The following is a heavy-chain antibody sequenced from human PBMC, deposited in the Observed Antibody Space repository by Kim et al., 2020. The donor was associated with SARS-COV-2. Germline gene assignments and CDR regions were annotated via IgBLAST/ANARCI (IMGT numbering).Heavy chain of an antibody. CDR2: IHSTGTT. D-gene: IGHD2-8*01. CDR3: GRNGVYLDV. CDR1: GASINNNY. J-gene: IGHJ6*03. V-gene: IGHV4-59*08. Sequence: SETLSLTCTVSGASINNNYWTWIRQSPEKGLEWIGYIHSTGTTEYNPSLEGRVTLSIDTSRNQLSLTLRSVTAADTAMYFCGRNGVYLDVWGKGTTVTVSS.